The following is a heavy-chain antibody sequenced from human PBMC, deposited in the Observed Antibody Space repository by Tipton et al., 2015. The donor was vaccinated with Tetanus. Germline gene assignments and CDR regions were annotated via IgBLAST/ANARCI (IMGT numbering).Heavy chain of an antibody. D-gene: IGHD3-10*01. CDR1: GFTFSSYE. V-gene: IGHV3-48*03. CDR2: ISSSGSTI. J-gene: IGHJ4*02. Sequence: SLRLSCAASGFTFSSYEMNWVRQAPGKGLEWVSYISSSGSTIYYADSVKGRFTISRDNAKNSLYLQMNSLRAEDTAVYYCASVYYYGSGSCDWGQGTLVTVSS. CDR3: ASVYYYGSGSCD.